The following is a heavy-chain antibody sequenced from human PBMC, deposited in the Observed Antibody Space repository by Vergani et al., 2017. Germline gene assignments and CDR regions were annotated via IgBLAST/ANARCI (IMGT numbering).Heavy chain of an antibody. J-gene: IGHJ4*02. CDR2: IYYSGLT. CDR3: ARQRPGSGWSPGDFDD. Sequence: QLQLQQSGPGLVKPSETLFLTCTVSADSIRSGSYYWGWIRQPPGKSLEWIGNIYYSGLTYYNPSLTSRDAISVDTSKNQFSLKGISVTAADTAVYFCARQRPGSGWSPGDFDDWGQGILVTVSS. CDR1: ADSIRSGSYY. V-gene: IGHV4-39*01. D-gene: IGHD6-19*01.